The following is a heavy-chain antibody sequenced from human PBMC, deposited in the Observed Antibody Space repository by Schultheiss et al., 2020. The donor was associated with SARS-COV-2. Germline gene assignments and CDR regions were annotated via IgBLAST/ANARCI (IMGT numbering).Heavy chain of an antibody. D-gene: IGHD2-2*01. V-gene: IGHV4-34*01. CDR3: ARGSVVVVPAAFPFDY. J-gene: IGHJ4*02. Sequence: SETLSLTCTVSGGSISSYYWSWIRQPPGKGLEWIGEINHSGNTNYNPSLKSRVTISVDTSKNQFSLKLSSVTAADTAVYYCARGSVVVVPAAFPFDYWGQGTLVTVSS. CDR1: GGSISSYY. CDR2: INHSGNT.